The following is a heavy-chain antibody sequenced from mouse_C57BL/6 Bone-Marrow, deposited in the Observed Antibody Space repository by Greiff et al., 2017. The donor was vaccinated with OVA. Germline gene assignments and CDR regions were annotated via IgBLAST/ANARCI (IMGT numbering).Heavy chain of an antibody. CDR2: INPSSGYT. CDR3: ARRDSNYSLFAY. V-gene: IGHV1-4*01. CDR1: GYTFTSYT. Sequence: QVQLQQSGAELARPGASVKMSCKASGYTFTSYTMHLVKQRPGQGLEWIGYINPSSGYTKYNQKFKDKATLTADKSSSTAYMQLSSLTSEDSAVYYCARRDSNYSLFAYWGQGTLVTVSA. J-gene: IGHJ3*01. D-gene: IGHD2-5*01.